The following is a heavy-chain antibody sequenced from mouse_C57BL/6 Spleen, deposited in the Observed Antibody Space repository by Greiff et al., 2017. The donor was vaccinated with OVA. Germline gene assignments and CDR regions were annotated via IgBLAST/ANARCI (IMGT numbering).Heavy chain of an antibody. V-gene: IGHV10-1*01. CDR2: IRSKSNNYAT. Sequence: EVHLVESGGGLVQPKGSLKLSCAASGFSFNTYAMNWVRQAPGKGLEWVARIRSKSNNYATYYADSVKDRFTISRDDSESMLYLQMNNLKTEDTAMYYCVRQTGTWYFDYWGQGTTLTVSS. J-gene: IGHJ2*01. CDR3: VRQTGTWYFDY. CDR1: GFSFNTYA. D-gene: IGHD4-1*01.